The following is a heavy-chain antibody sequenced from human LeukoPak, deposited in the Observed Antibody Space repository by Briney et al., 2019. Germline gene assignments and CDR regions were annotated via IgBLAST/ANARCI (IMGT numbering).Heavy chain of an antibody. CDR3: AREGIVVVPAASRTEYFQH. Sequence: SETLSLTCTVSGGSSSSYYWSWIRQPPGKGLEWIGYIYYSGSTNYNPSLKSRVTISVDTSKNQFSLKLSSVTAADTAVYYCAREGIVVVPAASRTEYFQHWGQGTLVTVSS. J-gene: IGHJ1*01. CDR2: IYYSGST. V-gene: IGHV4-59*12. D-gene: IGHD2-2*01. CDR1: GGSSSSYY.